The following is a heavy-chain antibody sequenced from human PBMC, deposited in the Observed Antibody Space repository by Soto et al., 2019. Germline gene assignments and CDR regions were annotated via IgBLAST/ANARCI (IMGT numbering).Heavy chain of an antibody. CDR3: ARDEGDPDYYGMDV. CDR1: GYPFTSYG. D-gene: IGHD3-10*01. CDR2: ISAYNGNT. J-gene: IGHJ6*02. V-gene: IGHV1-18*01. Sequence: QVQLVQSGAEVKKPGASVKVSCKASGYPFTSYGISWVRQAPGQGLEWMGWISAYNGNTNYAQKLQGRVTMTTDTPTSNAYMELRGLRSDDTAVYYCARDEGDPDYYGMDVWGQGTTVTVSS.